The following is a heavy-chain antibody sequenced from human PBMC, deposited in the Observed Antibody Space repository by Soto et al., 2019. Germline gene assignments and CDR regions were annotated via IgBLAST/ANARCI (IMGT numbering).Heavy chain of an antibody. CDR1: GFTVSDSF. J-gene: IGHJ4*02. CDR3: ARGDFDS. CDR2: IFSGGDT. Sequence: EVQLVESGGGWVQPGGSLRLSCAASGFTVSDSFMSWVRQAPGKGLEWVSTIFSGGDTYYADSVKGRFSISRDNSKNTFYLQMNNLRAEDTALFYCARGDFDSWGQGTLVTVSS. V-gene: IGHV3-66*01.